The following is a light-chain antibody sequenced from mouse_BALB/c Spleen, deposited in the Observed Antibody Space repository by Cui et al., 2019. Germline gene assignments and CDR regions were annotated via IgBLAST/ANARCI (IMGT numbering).Light chain of an antibody. Sequence: DIQMTQSPASQSASLGESVTITCQASQTIGKWLAWYQQKPGKAPQLLIYAATSLADGVPSRFSGSGSGTKFSFKISNLQAEDFVSYYCQQLYNTPYTFGGGTKLEIK. CDR3: QQLYNTPYT. J-gene: IGKJ2*01. V-gene: IGKV12-98*01. CDR2: AAT. CDR1: QTIGKW.